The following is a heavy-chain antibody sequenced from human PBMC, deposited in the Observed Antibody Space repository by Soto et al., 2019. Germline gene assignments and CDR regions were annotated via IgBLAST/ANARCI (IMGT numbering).Heavy chain of an antibody. J-gene: IGHJ5*02. CDR2: INPKSGGT. CDR1: GYSFTDYH. V-gene: IGHV1-2*04. CDR3: ARGGYKYTDVFQDYFDP. D-gene: IGHD5-18*01. Sequence: ASVKVSCKASGYSFTDYHIHWVRQAPGQGLEWLGRINPKSGGTSTAQKFQGWVTMTTDTSISTASMELTRLTSDDTAIYYCARGGYKYTDVFQDYFDPWGQGTLVTVSS.